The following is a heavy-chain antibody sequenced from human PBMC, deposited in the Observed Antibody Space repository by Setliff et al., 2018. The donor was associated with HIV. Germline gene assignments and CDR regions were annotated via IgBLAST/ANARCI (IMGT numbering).Heavy chain of an antibody. CDR2: INSDGSST. J-gene: IGHJ6*02. D-gene: IGHD1-20*01. Sequence: GGSLRLSCVASGFTFSDYWMHWVRQGPGKGLVWVARINSDGSSTSYADSVKGRFTISRDNPKNMLYLQMNSLRGEDTAVYYCVRDITTCWDVWGQGTTVTVSS. CDR1: GFTFSDYW. CDR3: VRDITTCWDV. V-gene: IGHV3-74*01.